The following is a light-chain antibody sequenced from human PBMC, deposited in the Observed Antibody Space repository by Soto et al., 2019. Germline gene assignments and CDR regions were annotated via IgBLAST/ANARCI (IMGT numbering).Light chain of an antibody. J-gene: IGKJ1*01. V-gene: IGKV1-5*03. CDR3: QQYNGYWT. CDR2: KAS. Sequence: DIQMTQSPSTLSASVGDRVTITCRASQSISDLLAWYQHKPGKAPKLLIYKASVLKSGVPSRFSGSGSGTAYTISISSLQPDDFESYYCQQYNGYWTFGQGTKVEI. CDR1: QSISDL.